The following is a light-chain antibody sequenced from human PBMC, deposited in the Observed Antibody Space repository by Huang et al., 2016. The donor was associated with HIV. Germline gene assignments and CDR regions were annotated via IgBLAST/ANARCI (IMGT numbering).Light chain of an antibody. V-gene: IGKV3-20*01. CDR1: QSVSSSK. Sequence: EIVLTQSPGTLSLSPGERATLSCRASQSVSSSKLAWYRQRPVQAPRLVIYGTSNMATGIPDRFSGGGSGTDFTLTISRLEPEDFAVYYCQQYGSSYTFGQGTKLEIK. CDR2: GTS. J-gene: IGKJ2*01. CDR3: QQYGSSYT.